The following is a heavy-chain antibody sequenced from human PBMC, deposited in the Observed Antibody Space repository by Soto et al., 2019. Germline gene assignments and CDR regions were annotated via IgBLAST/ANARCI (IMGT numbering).Heavy chain of an antibody. V-gene: IGHV4-39*01. D-gene: IGHD3-22*01. CDR3: ARHAGRITMIVVVMDFDY. CDR1: GGSISSSSYY. Sequence: SETLSLTCTVSGGSISSSSYYWGWIRQPPGKGLEWIGSIYYSGSTYYNPSLKSRVTISVDTSKNQFSLKLSSVTAADTAVYYCARHAGRITMIVVVMDFDYWGQGTLVTVS. CDR2: IYYSGST. J-gene: IGHJ4*02.